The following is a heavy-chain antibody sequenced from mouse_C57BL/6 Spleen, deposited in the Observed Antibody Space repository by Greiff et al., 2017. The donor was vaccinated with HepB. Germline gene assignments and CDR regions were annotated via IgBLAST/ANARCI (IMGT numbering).Heavy chain of an antibody. D-gene: IGHD2-4*01. J-gene: IGHJ1*03. CDR3: ANSDYEYDWYFDV. CDR2: IDPANGNT. CDR1: GFTIKNTY. Sequence: EVQLQQSVAELVRPGASVKLSCTASGFTIKNTYMHWVKQRPEQGLEWIGRIDPANGNTKYAPKFQGTATITADTSSNTAYLQLSSLTSEDTAIYKCANSDYEYDWYFDVWGTGTPVTVSS. V-gene: IGHV14-3*01.